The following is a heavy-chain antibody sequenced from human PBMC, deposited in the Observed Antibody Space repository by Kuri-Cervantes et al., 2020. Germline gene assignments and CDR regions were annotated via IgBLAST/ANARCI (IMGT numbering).Heavy chain of an antibody. J-gene: IGHJ6*03. CDR1: GASISSRDW. V-gene: IGHV4-4*02. CDR3: AAGGIAARYYYYYMDV. CDR2: IFHSGRT. Sequence: SETLSLTCAVSGASISSRDWWSWVRQSPGKGLEWIGEIFHSGRTNYNPSLKSRVTISVDTSKNQFSLKLSSVTAADTAVYYCAAGGIAARYYYYYMDVWGKGTTVTVSS. D-gene: IGHD6-6*01.